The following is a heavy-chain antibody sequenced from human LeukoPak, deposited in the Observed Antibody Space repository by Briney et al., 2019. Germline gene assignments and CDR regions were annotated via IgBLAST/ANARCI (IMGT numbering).Heavy chain of an antibody. CDR2: ILPADSDT. D-gene: IGHD3-9*01. V-gene: IGHV5-51*01. CDR1: GYSFTSYW. J-gene: IGHJ5*01. CDR3: ARQYYDILTGPNWFDS. Sequence: GESLKISCKASGYSFTSYWIGWVRQMPGKALEWMGIILPADSDTRYSPSFQAQVTISADKSITTAYLQWCSLKASDTAIYYCARQYYDILTGPNWFDSWGQGTLVTVSS.